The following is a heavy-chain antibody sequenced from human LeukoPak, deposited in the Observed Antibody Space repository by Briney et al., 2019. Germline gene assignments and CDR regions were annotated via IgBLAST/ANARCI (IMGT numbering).Heavy chain of an antibody. CDR2: ISGSGVTT. V-gene: IGHV3-23*01. J-gene: IGHJ4*02. Sequence: GGSLRRSCGVSGFTFSSHAMNWVRQAPGTGLQWVSGISGSGVTTYYADSVKGRFTISRDNSKNTLYLQMHSLRAEDTAIYFCAKSIAAASIFDYWGQETLVTVSS. D-gene: IGHD6-13*01. CDR3: AKSIAAASIFDY. CDR1: GFTFSSHA.